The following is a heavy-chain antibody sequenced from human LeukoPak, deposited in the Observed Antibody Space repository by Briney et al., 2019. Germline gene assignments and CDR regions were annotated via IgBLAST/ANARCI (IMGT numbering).Heavy chain of an antibody. CDR1: GYTFTGYY. V-gene: IGHV1-2*02. CDR3: AGDTGYSSSWYVLGFDY. J-gene: IGHJ4*02. CDR2: INPNSGGT. D-gene: IGHD6-13*01. Sequence: ASVKVSCKASGYTFTGYYMHWVRQAPGQGLEWMGWINPNSGGTNYAQKFQGRVTMTRDTSISTAYMELSRLRSDDTAVHYCAGDTGYSSSWYVLGFDYWGQGTLVTVSS.